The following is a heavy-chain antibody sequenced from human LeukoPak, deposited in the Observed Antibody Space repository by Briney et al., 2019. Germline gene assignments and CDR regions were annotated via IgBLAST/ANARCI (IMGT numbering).Heavy chain of an antibody. V-gene: IGHV3-30*03. J-gene: IGHJ4*02. Sequence: LAGGSLRLSCAASGFTFSSYGMHWVRQAPGKGLEWVAVISYDGSNKYYADSVKGRFAISRDNSKNTLYLQMNSLRAEDTAVYYCASQNLYSSGWAVYFDYWGQGTLVTVSS. CDR2: ISYDGSNK. CDR1: GFTFSSYG. D-gene: IGHD6-19*01. CDR3: ASQNLYSSGWAVYFDY.